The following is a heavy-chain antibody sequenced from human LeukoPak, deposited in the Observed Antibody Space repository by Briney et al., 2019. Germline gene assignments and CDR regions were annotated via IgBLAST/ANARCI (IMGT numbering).Heavy chain of an antibody. V-gene: IGHV3-15*01. D-gene: IGHD3-10*01. Sequence: GGSLRLSCAASGFTFSDAWMRWVRQAPGKGLEWVGRIKSKSDGGTADHAAPVKGRFTISRDDSKNPLYLQMNSLKTEDTAVYYCTTVGGYYYGSGSVPGGYWGQGTLVTVSS. CDR2: IKSKSDGGTA. CDR1: GFTFSDAW. J-gene: IGHJ4*02. CDR3: TTVGGYYYGSGSVPGGY.